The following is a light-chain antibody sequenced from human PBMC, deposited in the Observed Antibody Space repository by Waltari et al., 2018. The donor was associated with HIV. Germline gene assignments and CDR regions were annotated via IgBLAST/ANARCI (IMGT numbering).Light chain of an antibody. CDR3: QAWDSSTVV. Sequence: SYEVTQPPSVSVSPGQTASITCSGLKLGNKYTAWYQQKPGQSPVLVIYEDNKRRSGTPERFSGSNSGDTATLTISGTQAMDEADYYCQAWDSSTVVFGGGTRLTVL. CDR1: KLGNKY. V-gene: IGLV3-1*01. J-gene: IGLJ2*01. CDR2: EDN.